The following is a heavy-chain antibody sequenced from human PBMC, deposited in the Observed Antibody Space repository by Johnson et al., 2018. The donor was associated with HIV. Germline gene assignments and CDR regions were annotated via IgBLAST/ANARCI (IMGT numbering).Heavy chain of an antibody. J-gene: IGHJ3*02. CDR1: GFTFNNAW. CDR2: IKSKTDGGTT. D-gene: IGHD3-10*01. Sequence: VQLVESGGGLVKPGGSLRLSCAASGFTFNNAWMSWVRQAPGKGLEWVGRIKSKTDGGTTDYAAPVKGRFTISRDDSKNTLYLQMNSLRAEDTAVYYCAREGKDAFDIWGQGTMVTVSS. CDR3: AREGKDAFDI. V-gene: IGHV3-15*01.